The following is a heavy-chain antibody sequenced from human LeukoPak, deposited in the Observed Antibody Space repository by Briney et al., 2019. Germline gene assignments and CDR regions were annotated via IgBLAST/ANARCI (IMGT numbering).Heavy chain of an antibody. D-gene: IGHD4-11*01. CDR2: TYYGSKWSS. Sequence: SQTLSLTCAISGDSVSDNSAAWNWVRQSPSRGLEWLGRTYYGSKWSSEYALSVKSRININPDTSKNQFSLQLDSVTPEDTAVYYCARGSTTSPRSIDFWGQGALVTVSS. V-gene: IGHV6-1*01. CDR1: GDSVSDNSAA. J-gene: IGHJ4*02. CDR3: ARGSTTSPRSIDF.